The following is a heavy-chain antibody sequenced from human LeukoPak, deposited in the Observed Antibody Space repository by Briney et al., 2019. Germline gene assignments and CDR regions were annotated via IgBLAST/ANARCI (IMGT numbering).Heavy chain of an antibody. D-gene: IGHD5-18*01. J-gene: IGHJ4*02. V-gene: IGHV4-59*01. CDR2: IYYSGST. Sequence: SETLSLTCTVSAGSISSYYWSWIRQPPGKGLEWIGYIYYSGSTNYNPSLKSRVTISVDTSKKQFSLKLSSVTAADTAVYYCARESRGYSYGAYFDYWGQGTRVTVSS. CDR1: AGSISSYY. CDR3: ARESRGYSYGAYFDY.